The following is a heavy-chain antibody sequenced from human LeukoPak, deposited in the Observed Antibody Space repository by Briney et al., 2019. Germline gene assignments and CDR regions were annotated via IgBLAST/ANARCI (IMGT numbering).Heavy chain of an antibody. Sequence: GKSLRLSCAASGFTFSNYGFLWVRQAPGKGLEWVALIWYDGTKENYADSVKGRFTISRDNSKNTLYLQVNSLRVEDTAVCYCARDLSVGAMEFWGQGTLVTVPS. CDR1: GFTFSNYG. CDR2: IWYDGTKE. D-gene: IGHD1-26*01. CDR3: ARDLSVGAMEF. J-gene: IGHJ4*02. V-gene: IGHV3-33*01.